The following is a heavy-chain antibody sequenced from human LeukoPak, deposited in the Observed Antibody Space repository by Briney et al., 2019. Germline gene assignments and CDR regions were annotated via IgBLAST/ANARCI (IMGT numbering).Heavy chain of an antibody. D-gene: IGHD3-3*01. CDR3: ARDGAYYDFWSGYSGGYYLDY. CDR1: GFTFSSYS. V-gene: IGHV3-21*06. CDR2: ISNTGSYI. Sequence: GGSLRLSCAASGFTFSSYSMNWVRQAPGKGLEWVSSISNTGSYIYYADSVKGRFTVSRDNAKNSVYLQMNSLRAEDTAVYYCARDGAYYDFWSGYSGGYYLDYWGQGTLVTVSS. J-gene: IGHJ4*02.